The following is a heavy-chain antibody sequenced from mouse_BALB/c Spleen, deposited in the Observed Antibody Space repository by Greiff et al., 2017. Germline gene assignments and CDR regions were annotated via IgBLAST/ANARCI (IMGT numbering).Heavy chain of an antibody. CDR3: ASLCGYYVSGLDY. Sequence: EVKLVESGAELVKPGASVKLSCTASGFNIKDTYMHWVKQRPEQGLEWIGRIDPANGNTKYDPKFQGKATITADTSSNTAYLQLSSLTSEDTAVYYCASLCGYYVSGLDYWGQGTTLTVSS. CDR1: GFNIKDTY. CDR2: IDPANGNT. J-gene: IGHJ2*01. D-gene: IGHD2-3*01. V-gene: IGHV14-3*02.